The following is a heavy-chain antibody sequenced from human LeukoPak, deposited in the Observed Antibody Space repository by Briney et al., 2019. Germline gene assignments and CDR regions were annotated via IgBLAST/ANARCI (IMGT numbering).Heavy chain of an antibody. CDR2: IIPIFGTA. CDR3: ARSEGIAAAPFDY. D-gene: IGHD6-6*01. V-gene: IGHV1-69*13. CDR1: GGTLSSYA. J-gene: IGHJ4*02. Sequence: SVKVSCKASGGTLSSYAISWVRQAPGQGLEWMGGIIPIFGTANYAQKLQGRVTITADESTSTAYMELSRLRSDDTAVYYCARSEGIAAAPFDYWGQGTLVTVSS.